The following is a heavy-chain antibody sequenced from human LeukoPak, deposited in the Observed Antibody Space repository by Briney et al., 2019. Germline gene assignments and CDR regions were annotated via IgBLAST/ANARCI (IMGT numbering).Heavy chain of an antibody. CDR1: GFTVSGNY. Sequence: GGSLRLSCAASGFTVSGNYMSWVRQAPGKGLEWVSVIYSGGSTYYADSVKGRFTISRDNSKNTLYLQMNSLRAEDTAVYYCARDHSSSTFDPWGQGTLVTVSS. CDR3: ARDHSSSTFDP. J-gene: IGHJ5*02. CDR2: IYSGGST. D-gene: IGHD6-6*01. V-gene: IGHV3-53*01.